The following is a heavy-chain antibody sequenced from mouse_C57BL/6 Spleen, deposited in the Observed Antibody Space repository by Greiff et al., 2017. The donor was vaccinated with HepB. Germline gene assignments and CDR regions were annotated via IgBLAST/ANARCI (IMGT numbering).Heavy chain of an antibody. J-gene: IGHJ4*01. CDR1: GYAFSSSW. CDR3: ARMGSSRSYAMDY. CDR2: IYPGDGDT. Sequence: QVQLKQSGPELVKPGASVKISCKASGYAFSSSWMNWVKQRPGKGLEWIGRIYPGDGDTNYNGKFKGKATLTADKSSSTAYMQLSSLTSEDSAVYFCARMGSSRSYAMDYWGQGTSVTVSS. V-gene: IGHV1-82*01. D-gene: IGHD1-1*01.